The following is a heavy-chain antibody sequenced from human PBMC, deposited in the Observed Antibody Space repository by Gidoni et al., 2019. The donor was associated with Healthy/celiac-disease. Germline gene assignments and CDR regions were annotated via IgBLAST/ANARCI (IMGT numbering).Heavy chain of an antibody. CDR1: GSTFRSCA. D-gene: IGHD3-22*01. CDR3: AQGYYYDSIALGY. CDR2: RLYDGSNK. J-gene: IGHJ4*02. Sequence: QVRLVEAGGCVVQPRGSRGLSCCASGSTFRSCAMHCVLQAPGNGLEWVVVRLYDGSNKYYADYSKGRFIISSDNSTNTLYLQMNSLRAEDTAVYYCAQGYYYDSIALGYWGQGTLVTVSS. V-gene: IGHV3-30*04.